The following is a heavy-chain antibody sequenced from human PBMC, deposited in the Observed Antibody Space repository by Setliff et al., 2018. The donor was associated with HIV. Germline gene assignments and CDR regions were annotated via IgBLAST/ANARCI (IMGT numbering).Heavy chain of an antibody. CDR3: ASEKGAWSVSDSFYEY. CDR2: VHYSGST. J-gene: IGHJ4*02. V-gene: IGHV4-59*01. CDR1: GLSMSYNY. D-gene: IGHD3-3*01. Sequence: KPSETLSLTCTVSGLSMSYNYWTWIRQSPGKGLEWIGYVHYSGSTRYNPSLKSRVTISVDTSKKKFSLKLTSMTATDTAVYYCASEKGAWSVSDSFYEYWGQGVPVTV.